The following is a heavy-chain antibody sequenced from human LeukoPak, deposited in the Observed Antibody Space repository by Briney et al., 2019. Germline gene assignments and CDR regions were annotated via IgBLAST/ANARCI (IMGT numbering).Heavy chain of an antibody. V-gene: IGHV1-3*03. CDR3: ARGSRVGYCSGGSCYTYYYYMDV. J-gene: IGHJ6*03. CDR2: INAGNGNT. Sequence: ASVKVSCKASGYTFTSYAMHWVRQAPGQRLEWMGWINAGNGNTKYSQEFQGRVTITRDTSASTAYMELSSLRSEDMAVYYCARGSRVGYCSGGSCYTYYYYMDVWGKGTTVTVSS. CDR1: GYTFTSYA. D-gene: IGHD2-15*01.